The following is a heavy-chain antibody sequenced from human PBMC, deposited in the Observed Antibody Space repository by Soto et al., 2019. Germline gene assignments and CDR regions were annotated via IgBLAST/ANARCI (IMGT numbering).Heavy chain of an antibody. J-gene: IGHJ4*02. CDR2: IIPIFGTA. CDR3: ASQKKYSYGHGFDY. D-gene: IGHD5-18*01. Sequence: SVKVSCKASGGTFSSYAISWVRQAPGQGLEWMGGIIPIFGTANYAQKFQGRVTITADESTSTAYMELSSLRSEDTAVYYCASQKKYSYGHGFDYWGQGTLVTVYS. V-gene: IGHV1-69*13. CDR1: GGTFSSYA.